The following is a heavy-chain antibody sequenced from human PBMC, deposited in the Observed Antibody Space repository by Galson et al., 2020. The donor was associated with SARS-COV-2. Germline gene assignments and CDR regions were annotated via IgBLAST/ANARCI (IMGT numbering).Heavy chain of an antibody. D-gene: IGHD2-2*02. V-gene: IGHV3-30*04. CDR1: GFTFSSYA. CDR2: ISYDGSNK. J-gene: IGHJ3*02. Sequence: GGSLRLSCAASGFTFSSYAMHWVRQAPGKGLEWVAVISYDGSNKYYADSVKGRFTISRDNSKNTLYLQMTSLRAEDTAVYYCARDRQIQNVYQLLYDAFDIWGQGTVVTVSS. CDR3: ARDRQIQNVYQLLYDAFDI.